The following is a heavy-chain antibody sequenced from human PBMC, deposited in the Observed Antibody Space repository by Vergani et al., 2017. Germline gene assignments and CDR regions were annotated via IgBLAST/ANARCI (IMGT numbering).Heavy chain of an antibody. CDR2: IVVGSGNT. CDR1: GFTFTSSA. Sequence: QMQLVQSGPEVKKPGTSVKVSCKASGFTFTSSAVQWVRQARGQRREWIGWIVVGSGNTNYAQQFQERVTITRDMSTSTAYMELSGLRSEDTAVYYCAADRTEWELDDAFDIWGQGTMVTVSS. J-gene: IGHJ3*02. CDR3: AADRTEWELDDAFDI. D-gene: IGHD1-26*01. V-gene: IGHV1-58*01.